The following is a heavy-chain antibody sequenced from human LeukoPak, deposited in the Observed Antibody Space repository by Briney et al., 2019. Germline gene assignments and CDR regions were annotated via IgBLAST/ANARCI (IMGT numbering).Heavy chain of an antibody. D-gene: IGHD1-1*01. CDR2: IYYSGST. V-gene: IGHV4-39*07. J-gene: IGHJ4*02. CDR3: ARGYFAVLFDY. CDR1: GVSISSSSYY. Sequence: SETLSLTCTVSGVSISSSSYYWGWIRQPPGKGLEWIGSIYYSGSTYYNPSLKSRVTISVDTSKNQFSLKLSSVTAADTAVYYCARGYFAVLFDYWGQGTLVTVSS.